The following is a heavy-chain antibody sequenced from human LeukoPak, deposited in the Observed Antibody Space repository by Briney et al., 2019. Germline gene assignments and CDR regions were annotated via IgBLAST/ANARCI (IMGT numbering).Heavy chain of an antibody. CDR2: IYYSGST. CDR1: GGSISSYY. D-gene: IGHD4-23*01. CDR3: ARRAATVVTHDAFVI. Sequence: PSETLSLTCTVSGGSISSYYWSWIRQPPGKGLEWIGNIYYSGSTNYNPSLKSRVTISIDTSKNHFSLKLSSVTAADTAVYYCARRAATVVTHDAFVIWGQGTMVTVSS. V-gene: IGHV4-59*08. J-gene: IGHJ3*02.